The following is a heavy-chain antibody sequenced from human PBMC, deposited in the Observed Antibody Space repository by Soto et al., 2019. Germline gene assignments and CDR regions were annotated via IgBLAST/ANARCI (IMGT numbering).Heavy chain of an antibody. CDR3: ARGRRSHYDSSGYRFDY. Sequence: PSETLSLTCAVYGGSFRGYYWSWIRQPRGKGLEWIGEINHSGSTNYNPSLKSRVTISVDTSRNQFSLKLSSVTAADTAVYYCARGRRSHYDSSGYRFDYWGQGTLVTVSS. CDR1: GGSFRGYY. J-gene: IGHJ4*02. CDR2: INHSGST. D-gene: IGHD3-22*01. V-gene: IGHV4-34*01.